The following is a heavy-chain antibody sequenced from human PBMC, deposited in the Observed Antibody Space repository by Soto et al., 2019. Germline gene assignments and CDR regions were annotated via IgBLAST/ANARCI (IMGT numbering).Heavy chain of an antibody. Sequence: SGPTLVNPTQTLTLTCTFSGFPLGTTGMRVSWIRQPPGKALEWLARIDWDDDKFYSTSLKTRLTISKDTSKNQVVLRMTNMDPADTATCYCARTAGYYRGRQFDYGGQGTLVTVSS. D-gene: IGHD3-10*01. CDR3: ARTAGYYRGRQFDY. CDR1: GFPLGTTGMR. J-gene: IGHJ4*02. V-gene: IGHV2-70*04. CDR2: IDWDDDK.